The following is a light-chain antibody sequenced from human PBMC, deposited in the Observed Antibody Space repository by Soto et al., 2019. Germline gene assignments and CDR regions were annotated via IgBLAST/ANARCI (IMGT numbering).Light chain of an antibody. CDR2: DAS. CDR3: QQNNGY. J-gene: IGKJ3*01. V-gene: IGKV1-5*01. Sequence: DLQMTQSPSTLSASVGDRVTITCRASHSINSWLAWYQQKPGKAPKLLIHDASSLESGVPSRFSGSGSGTEFTHTISSLQPDDFATYYCQQNNGYFGPGTKVDIK. CDR1: HSINSW.